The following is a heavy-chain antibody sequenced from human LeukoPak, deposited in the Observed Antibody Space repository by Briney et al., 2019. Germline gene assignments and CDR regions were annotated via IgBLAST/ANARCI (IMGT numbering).Heavy chain of an antibody. V-gene: IGHV5-51*01. J-gene: IGHJ4*02. CDR2: IYPGDSDT. Sequence: GEPLKISCKGSGYSFTSYWIGWVRQLPGKGLEWMGIIYPGDSDTRYSPSFQGQVTISADKSISTAYLQWSSLKASDTAMYYCARNWNYQYFDYWGQGTLVTVSS. CDR3: ARNWNYQYFDY. CDR1: GYSFTSYW. D-gene: IGHD1-7*01.